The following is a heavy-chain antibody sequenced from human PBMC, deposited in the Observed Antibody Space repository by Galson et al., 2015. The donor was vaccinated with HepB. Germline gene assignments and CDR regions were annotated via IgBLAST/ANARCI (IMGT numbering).Heavy chain of an antibody. CDR3: ARNQGYDFWSGPDY. CDR2: IWYDGSNK. Sequence: SLRLSCAASGFTFSSYGMHWVRQAPGKGLEWVAVIWYDGSNKYYADSVKGRFTISRDNSKNTLYVQMNSLRAEDTAVYYCARNQGYDFWSGPDYWGQGIPVTVSS. J-gene: IGHJ4*02. D-gene: IGHD3-3*01. V-gene: IGHV3-33*01. CDR1: GFTFSSYG.